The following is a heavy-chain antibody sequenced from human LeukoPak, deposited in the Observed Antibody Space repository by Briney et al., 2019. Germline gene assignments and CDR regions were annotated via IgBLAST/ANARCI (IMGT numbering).Heavy chain of an antibody. Sequence: ASVTVSCKASGYTFTSYGISWVRQAPGQGLEWMGWISAYNGNTNYAQKLQGRVTMTTDTSTSTAYMELRSLRSDDTAVYYCASVFPAYYDSSGYPYWGQGTLVTVSS. D-gene: IGHD3-22*01. V-gene: IGHV1-18*01. J-gene: IGHJ4*02. CDR3: ASVFPAYYDSSGYPY. CDR2: ISAYNGNT. CDR1: GYTFTSYG.